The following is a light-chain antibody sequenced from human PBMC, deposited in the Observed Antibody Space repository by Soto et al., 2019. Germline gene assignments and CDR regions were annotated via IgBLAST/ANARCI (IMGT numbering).Light chain of an antibody. V-gene: IGKV3-20*01. CDR2: GAS. CDR1: QSVSSSY. CDR3: QQYGSSPPWSAPYT. J-gene: IGKJ2*01. Sequence: EIVLTQSPGTLSLSPGERATLSCRASQSVSSSYLAWYQQKPGQAPRLLIYGASSRATGIPDRFSGSGSGTDFTLTISRLEPEDFAVYYCQQYGSSPPWSAPYTFGQGTKLEIK.